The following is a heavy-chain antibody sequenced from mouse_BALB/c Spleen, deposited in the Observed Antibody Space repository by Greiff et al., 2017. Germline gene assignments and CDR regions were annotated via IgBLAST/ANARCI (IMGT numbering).Heavy chain of an antibody. V-gene: IGHV14-4*02. Sequence: VQLQQSGAELVRSGASVKLSCTASGFTIKDYYMHWVKQRPEQGLEWIGWIDPENGDTEYAPKFQGKATMTADTSSNTAYLQLSSLTSEDTAVYYCNAAARATTSYYYAMDYWGQGTSVTVSS. D-gene: IGHD3-1*01. CDR1: GFTIKDYY. CDR2: IDPENGDT. J-gene: IGHJ4*01. CDR3: NAAARATTSYYYAMDY.